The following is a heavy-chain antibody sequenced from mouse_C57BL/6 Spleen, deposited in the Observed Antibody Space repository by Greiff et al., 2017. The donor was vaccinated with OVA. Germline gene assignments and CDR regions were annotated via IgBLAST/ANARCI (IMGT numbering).Heavy chain of an antibody. CDR2: INYDGSST. D-gene: IGHD2-4*01. V-gene: IGHV5-16*01. CDR1: GFTFSDYY. Sequence: EVMLVESEGGLVQPGSSMKLSCTASGFTFSDYYMAWVRQVPEKGLEWVANINYDGSSTYYLDSLKSRFIISRDNAKNILYLQMSSLKSEDTATYYCARDRGGLRRGGYYFDYWGQGTTLTVSS. CDR3: ARDRGGLRRGGYYFDY. J-gene: IGHJ2*01.